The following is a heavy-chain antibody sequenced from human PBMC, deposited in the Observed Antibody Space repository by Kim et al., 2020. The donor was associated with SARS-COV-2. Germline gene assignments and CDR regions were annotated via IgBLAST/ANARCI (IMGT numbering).Heavy chain of an antibody. CDR2: IYYGGTT. V-gene: IGHV4-59*01. D-gene: IGHD2-2*01. Sequence: SETLSLTCTVSGDSISYYYCSWIRQFPGKGLEWIGYIYYGGTTDYNPSLKSRVTISVDTSKNEFSLELTSVTAADTAIYYCVRSEGRASWRQFDYWGRGVRVTVSS. J-gene: IGHJ4*02. CDR1: GDSISYYY. CDR3: VRSEGRASWRQFDY.